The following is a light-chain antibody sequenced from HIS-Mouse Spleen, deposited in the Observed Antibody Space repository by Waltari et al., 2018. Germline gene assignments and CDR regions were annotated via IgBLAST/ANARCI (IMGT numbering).Light chain of an antibody. CDR3: YSTDSSGNHRV. V-gene: IGLV3-10*01. Sequence: SYELTQPPSVSVSPGQTARNTCSGDALPKKYAYWSQQKPGQAPVLVICEDSKRPSGIPERFSGSSSGTMATLTISGAQVEDEADYYCYSTDSSGNHRVFGGGTKLTVL. CDR1: ALPKKY. J-gene: IGLJ2*01. CDR2: EDS.